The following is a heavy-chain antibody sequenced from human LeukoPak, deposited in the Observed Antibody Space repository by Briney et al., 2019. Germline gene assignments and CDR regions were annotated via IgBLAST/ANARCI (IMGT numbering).Heavy chain of an antibody. D-gene: IGHD5-12*01. CDR3: AKRLRLGAFDY. Sequence: GESLRLSCAASGFTFTTYWMAWVRQAPGKGLEWVANIKQDGSEKYYADSVKGRFTISRDNAKNSLYLQMNSLRAEDTALYYCAKRLRLGAFDYWGQGTLVTVSS. CDR2: IKQDGSEK. V-gene: IGHV3-7*03. CDR1: GFTFTTYW. J-gene: IGHJ4*02.